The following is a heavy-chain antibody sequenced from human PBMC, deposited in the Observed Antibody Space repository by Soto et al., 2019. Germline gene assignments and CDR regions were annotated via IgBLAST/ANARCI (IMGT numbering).Heavy chain of an antibody. CDR2: IIPIFGTA. V-gene: IGHV1-69*01. CDR3: ARDHSSSTDVTHFDS. CDR1: GGTFSSYA. D-gene: IGHD2-21*02. J-gene: IGHJ4*02. Sequence: QVHLVQSETEVKKPGSSVRVSCKASGGTFSSYAISWVRQAPGQGLEWMGGIIPIFGTANYAQKFLGRVTMTADESTDTAYMELRSLRSEDTAVYYCARDHSSSTDVTHFDSWGQGTLVTVSS.